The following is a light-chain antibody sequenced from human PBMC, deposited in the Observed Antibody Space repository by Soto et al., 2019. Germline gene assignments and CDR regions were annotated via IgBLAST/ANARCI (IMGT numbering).Light chain of an antibody. CDR2: AAS. CDR1: QGISTF. Sequence: DIQITQSPSSLPTSLGDSVTITCRESQGISTFLNWYQQKPGKAPRLLIYAASRLQSGVPARFSGSGVETDFTLTITSLQPEDFGIYYCQQSYALVRTFGGGTKVDI. CDR3: QQSYALVRT. J-gene: IGKJ4*01. V-gene: IGKV1-39*01.